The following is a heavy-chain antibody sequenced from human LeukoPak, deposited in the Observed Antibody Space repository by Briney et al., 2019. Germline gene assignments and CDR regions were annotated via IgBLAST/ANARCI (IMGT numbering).Heavy chain of an antibody. V-gene: IGHV4-39*07. D-gene: IGHD5-18*01. Sequence: PSETLSLTCTVSGGSISSSSYYWGWIRQPPGKGLEWIGTIYYSGSTYYNPSLKSRVTISVDTSKNQFSLKLSSVTAADTAVYYCARCAQLWFWPTEKYGMDVWGQGTTVTVSS. J-gene: IGHJ6*02. CDR1: GGSISSSSYY. CDR3: ARCAQLWFWPTEKYGMDV. CDR2: IYYSGST.